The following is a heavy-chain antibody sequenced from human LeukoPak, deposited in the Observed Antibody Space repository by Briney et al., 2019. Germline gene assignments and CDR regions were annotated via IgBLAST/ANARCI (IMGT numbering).Heavy chain of an antibody. CDR3: ASLSRGAFDI. Sequence: VGSLRLSRSASGFTFSNSAMHWVRQAPGKGLEYVSGITHNAISTSYGDSVKDRFTISRDNAKNSLYLQMNSLRAEDTAVYYCASLSRGAFDIWGQGTLVTVSS. V-gene: IGHV3-64*04. CDR1: GFTFSNSA. J-gene: IGHJ3*02. D-gene: IGHD2/OR15-2a*01. CDR2: ITHNAIST.